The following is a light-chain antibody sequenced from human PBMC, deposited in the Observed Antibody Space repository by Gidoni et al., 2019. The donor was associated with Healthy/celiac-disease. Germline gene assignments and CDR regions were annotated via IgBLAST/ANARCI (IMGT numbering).Light chain of an antibody. CDR1: QSISSW. J-gene: IGKJ1*01. CDR3: QQYNSYPWT. V-gene: IGKV1-5*03. Sequence: DIQMTPSPSTLSASVGDRVTITCRASQSISSWLAWYQQKPGKAPKLLIYKASSLESGVPSRVSGSGSGTEFTLTISSLQPDDFATYYCQQYNSYPWTFGQGTKVEIK. CDR2: KAS.